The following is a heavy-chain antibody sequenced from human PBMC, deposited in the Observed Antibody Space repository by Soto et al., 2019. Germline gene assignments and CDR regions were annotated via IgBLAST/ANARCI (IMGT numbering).Heavy chain of an antibody. CDR2: ISSSSSSI. CDR1: GFTFSNFA. CDR3: ARDQLQYSSSWYSPKTDLDY. V-gene: IGHV3-48*02. J-gene: IGHJ4*02. D-gene: IGHD6-13*01. Sequence: PGGSLRLSCAASGFTFSNFAMSWVRPAPGKGLEWVSYISSSSSSIYYADSVKGRFTISRDNAKNSLYLQMNSLRDEDTAVYYCARDQLQYSSSWYSPKTDLDYWGQGTLVTVSS.